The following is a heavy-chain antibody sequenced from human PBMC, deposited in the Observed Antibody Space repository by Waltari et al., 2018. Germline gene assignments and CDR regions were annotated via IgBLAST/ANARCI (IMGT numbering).Heavy chain of an antibody. CDR1: GFPSSGYG. V-gene: IGHV3-48*04. CDR3: ARVRGGYYMDV. Sequence: EVQLVESGGGLVQPGGSRKVSCAASGFPSSGYGMNWVRQAPAKGLEWVSYISSSSSTIYYADSVKGRFTISRDNAKNSLYLQMDSLRVEDTAVYYCARVRGGYYMDVWGEGTTVTVSS. CDR2: ISSSSSTI. J-gene: IGHJ6*03. D-gene: IGHD6-25*01.